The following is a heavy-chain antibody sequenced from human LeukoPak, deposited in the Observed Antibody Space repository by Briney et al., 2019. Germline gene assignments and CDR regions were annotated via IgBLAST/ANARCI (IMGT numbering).Heavy chain of an antibody. CDR2: IYYSGST. V-gene: IGHV4-39*01. J-gene: IGHJ5*02. D-gene: IGHD3-9*01. Sequence: PSETLSLTCTVSGGSISSSSYYWGWIRQPPGKGLKWIGSIYYSGSTYYNPSLKSRVTISVDTSKNQFSLKLSSVTAADTAVYYCARHLFSGWFDPWGQGTLVTVSS. CDR1: GGSISSSSYY. CDR3: ARHLFSGWFDP.